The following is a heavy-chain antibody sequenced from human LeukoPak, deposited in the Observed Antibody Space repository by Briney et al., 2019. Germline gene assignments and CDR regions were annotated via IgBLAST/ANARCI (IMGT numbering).Heavy chain of an antibody. CDR2: ISGSGGST. J-gene: IGHJ6*03. CDR1: GFTFSSYA. Sequence: GGSLRLSCAASGFTFSSYAMRWVRQAPGKGPEWVSAISGSGGSTYYADSVKGRFTISRDNSKNTLYLQMSSLRAEDTAVYYCAKGGYSGYDLYGEGYYYYYMDVWGKGTTVTVS. CDR3: AKGGYSGYDLYGEGYYYYYMDV. D-gene: IGHD5-12*01. V-gene: IGHV3-23*01.